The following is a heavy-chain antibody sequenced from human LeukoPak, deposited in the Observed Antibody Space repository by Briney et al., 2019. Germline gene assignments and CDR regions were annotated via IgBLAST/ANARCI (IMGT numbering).Heavy chain of an antibody. J-gene: IGHJ3*01. Sequence: ASVKVSCKASGYTFTGYYMHWVRQAPGQGLEWMGWINPNNGGTNYAQKFQGWVTMTRDTSISTAYMELSRLTSDDTAVYYCARSGYSSGWAFDFWGQGTMVTVSS. CDR3: ARSGYSSGWAFDF. CDR2: INPNNGGT. V-gene: IGHV1-2*04. D-gene: IGHD6-19*01. CDR1: GYTFTGYY.